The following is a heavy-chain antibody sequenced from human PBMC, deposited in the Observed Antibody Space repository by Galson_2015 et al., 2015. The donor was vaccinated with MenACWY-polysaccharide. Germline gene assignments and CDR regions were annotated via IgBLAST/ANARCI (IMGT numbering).Heavy chain of an antibody. CDR2: IFKNGRP. CDR1: GDSITSAGYY. CDR3: AGIPSTMSSFGWFDP. V-gene: IGHV4-31*03. Sequence: TLSLTCSVSGDSITSAGYYWTWIRQHPETGLEWIGYIFKNGRPYSNLSLRSRVTVSSDTSRNQFSLTLTSVTAADTATYYCAGIPSTMSSFGWFDPWGQGILVTVSS. D-gene: IGHD3-3*01. J-gene: IGHJ5*02.